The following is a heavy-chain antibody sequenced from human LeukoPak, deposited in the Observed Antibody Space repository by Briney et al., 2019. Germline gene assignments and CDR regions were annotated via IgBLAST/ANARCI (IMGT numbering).Heavy chain of an antibody. CDR3: AKFATRDHFIAVVPAAIDY. D-gene: IGHD2-2*01. CDR1: GFTFSSYA. CDR2: ISGSGGRT. Sequence: GGSLRLSCAASGFTFSSYAMSWVRQAPGKGLEWVSAISGSGGRTYYADSVKGRFTISRDNSKNTLYLQMNSLRAEDTAVYYCAKFATRDHFIAVVPAAIDYWGQGTLVTVSS. V-gene: IGHV3-23*01. J-gene: IGHJ4*02.